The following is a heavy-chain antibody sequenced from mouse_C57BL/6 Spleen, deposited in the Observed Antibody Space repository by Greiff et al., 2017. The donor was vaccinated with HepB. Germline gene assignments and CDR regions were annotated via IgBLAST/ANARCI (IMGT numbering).Heavy chain of an antibody. CDR3: AREGPITTVVATRYFDV. CDR2: IYPGDGDT. J-gene: IGHJ1*03. D-gene: IGHD1-1*01. V-gene: IGHV1-82*01. Sequence: QVQLQQSGPELVKPGASVKISCKASGYAFSSSWMNWVKQRPGKGLEWIGRIYPGDGDTNYNGKFKGKATLTADKSSSTAYMQLSSLTSEDSAVYCCAREGPITTVVATRYFDVWGTGTTVTVSS. CDR1: GYAFSSSW.